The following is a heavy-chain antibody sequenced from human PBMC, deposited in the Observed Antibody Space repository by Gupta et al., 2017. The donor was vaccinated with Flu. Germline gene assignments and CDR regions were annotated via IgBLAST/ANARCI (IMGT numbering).Heavy chain of an antibody. CDR3: AKEGTTTVVNGEFDY. CDR1: GFTFSSYG. Sequence: QVQLVESGGGVVQPGRPLRLSCAASGFTFSSYGMHWVRQAPGKGLGWVAVISYDGSNKYYADSVKGRFTISRDNSKNTLYLQMNSLRAEDTAVYYCAKEGTTTVVNGEFDYWGQGTLVTVSS. V-gene: IGHV3-30*18. D-gene: IGHD4-17*01. CDR2: ISYDGSNK. J-gene: IGHJ4*02.